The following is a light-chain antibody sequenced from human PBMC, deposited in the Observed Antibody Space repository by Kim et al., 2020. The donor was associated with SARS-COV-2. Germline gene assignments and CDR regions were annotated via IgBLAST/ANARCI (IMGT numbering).Light chain of an antibody. Sequence: APGKTARITCGGNNTGSKSVHWYQQKPGQAPVLVIYYDSDRPTGIPERVSGSNSGNTATLTISRVEAGDEADYYCQVWDSSSDHWVFGGGTKLTVL. J-gene: IGLJ3*02. CDR3: QVWDSSSDHWV. CDR2: YDS. V-gene: IGLV3-21*04. CDR1: NTGSKS.